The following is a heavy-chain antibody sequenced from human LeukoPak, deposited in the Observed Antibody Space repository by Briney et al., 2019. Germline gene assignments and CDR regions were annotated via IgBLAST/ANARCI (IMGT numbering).Heavy chain of an antibody. J-gene: IGHJ4*02. CDR3: ARRSSGSPPYYFDY. D-gene: IGHD1-26*01. V-gene: IGHV3-74*01. Sequence: PGGSLRLSCAASGLTFSSHWMHWVRQAPGKGLVWVSRINSDGSTTNYADYVKGRFTISRDNAKNTLYLQMNSLRAEDTAVYYCARRSSGSPPYYFDYWGQGTLVTVSS. CDR2: INSDGSTT. CDR1: GLTFSSHW.